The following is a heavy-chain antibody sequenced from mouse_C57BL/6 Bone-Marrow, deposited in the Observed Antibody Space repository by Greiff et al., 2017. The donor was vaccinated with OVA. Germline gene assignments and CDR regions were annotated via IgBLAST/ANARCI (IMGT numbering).Heavy chain of an antibody. CDR3: AREGDSSGY. J-gene: IGHJ2*01. CDR2: ISGGGGNT. D-gene: IGHD3-2*02. V-gene: IGHV5-9*01. CDR1: GFTFSSYT. Sequence: EVMLVESGGGLVKPGGSLKLSCAASGFTFSSYTMSWVRQTPEKRLEWVATISGGGGNTYYPDSVKGRFTISRDNAKNTQYLQMSSLRSEDTALYYCAREGDSSGYWGQGTTLTVSS.